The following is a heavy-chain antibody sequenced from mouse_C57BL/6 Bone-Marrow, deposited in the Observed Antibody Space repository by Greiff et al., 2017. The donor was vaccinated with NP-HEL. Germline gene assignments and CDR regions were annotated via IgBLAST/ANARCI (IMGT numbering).Heavy chain of an antibody. CDR1: GYTFTSYG. CDR3: ALSYGGSSWYFDV. V-gene: IGHV1-81*01. CDR2: IYPRSGNT. D-gene: IGHD1-1*01. Sequence: VKLMESGAELARPGASVKLSCKASGYTFTSYGISWVKQRTGQGLEWIGEIYPRSGNTYYNEKFKGKATLTADKSSSTAYMELRSLTSEDSAVYFCALSYGGSSWYFDVGGTGTTVTVSS. J-gene: IGHJ1*03.